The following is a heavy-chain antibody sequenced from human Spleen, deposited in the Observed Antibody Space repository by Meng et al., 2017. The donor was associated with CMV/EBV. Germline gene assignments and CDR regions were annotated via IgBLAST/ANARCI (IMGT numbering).Heavy chain of an antibody. V-gene: IGHV4-34*01. J-gene: IGHJ6*02. D-gene: IGHD5-12*01. CDR1: GGSFSTYY. CDR2: INHNGIT. CDR3: ARLPAAYSGYDYYYGMDV. Sequence: GSLRLSCAVYGGSFSTYYWSWIRQPPGKGLEWIGEINHNGITNYNASLKSRVTISLDTSKNQFSLKLSSVTAADTAVYYCARLPAAYSGYDYYYGMDVWGQGTTVTVSS.